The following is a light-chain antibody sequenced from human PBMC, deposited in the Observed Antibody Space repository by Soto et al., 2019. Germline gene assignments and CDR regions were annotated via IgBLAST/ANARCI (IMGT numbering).Light chain of an antibody. CDR2: EVN. CDR1: SSDVGGYNY. CDR3: SSYVGSNEV. Sequence: QSALTQPPSASGSPGQSVTISCTGTSSDVGGYNYVSWYQQHPDKAPKLMIYEVNMRPSGVPDRFSGSKSGNTASLTVSGLQAEDEADYYCSSYVGSNEVFGGGTKLTVL. V-gene: IGLV2-8*01. J-gene: IGLJ2*01.